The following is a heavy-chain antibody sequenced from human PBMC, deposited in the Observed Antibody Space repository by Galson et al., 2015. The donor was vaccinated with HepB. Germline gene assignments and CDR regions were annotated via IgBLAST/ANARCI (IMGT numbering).Heavy chain of an antibody. V-gene: IGHV1-18*01. D-gene: IGHD3-10*01. J-gene: IGHJ4*02. CDR1: GYTFTSYG. CDR3: AGIAMVRGVPNGPLHY. CDR2: ISAYNGNT. Sequence: SVKVSCKASGYTFTSYGISWVRQAPGQGLEWMGWISAYNGNTNYAQKLQGRVTMTTDTSTSTAYMELRSLRSDDTAVYYCAGIAMVRGVPNGPLHYWGQGTPVTVSS.